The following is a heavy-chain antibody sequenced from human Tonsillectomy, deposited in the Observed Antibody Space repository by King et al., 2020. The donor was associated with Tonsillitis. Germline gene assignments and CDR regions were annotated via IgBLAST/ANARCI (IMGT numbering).Heavy chain of an antibody. CDR1: GFTFSSYG. CDR2: ISYDGSNK. Sequence: VQLVESGGGVVQPGRSLRLSCAASGFTFSSYGMQWVRQAPGKGLEWVAVISYDGSNKYYADSVKGRFTISRDNSKNTLYLQMNSLRAEDTAVYYCAKRHDYGDYYGMDVWGQGTTVTVSS. D-gene: IGHD4-17*01. J-gene: IGHJ6*02. V-gene: IGHV3-30*18. CDR3: AKRHDYGDYYGMDV.